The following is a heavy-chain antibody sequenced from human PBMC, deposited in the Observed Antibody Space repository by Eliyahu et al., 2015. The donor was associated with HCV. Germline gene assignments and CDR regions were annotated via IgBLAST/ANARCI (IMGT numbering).Heavy chain of an antibody. Sequence: EVQLLESGGGLVQPGGSLRLXCAASGFTFSSYAMSWVRQAPGKGLEWVSAIGGSTISTYYAESVRGRFTISRDNSKNTLFLQMNSLRAEDTALYYCVKVYGILTDDAFDIWGQGTTVTVSS. D-gene: IGHD3-9*01. V-gene: IGHV3-23*01. J-gene: IGHJ3*02. CDR1: GFTFSSYA. CDR2: IGGSTIST. CDR3: VKVYGILTDDAFDI.